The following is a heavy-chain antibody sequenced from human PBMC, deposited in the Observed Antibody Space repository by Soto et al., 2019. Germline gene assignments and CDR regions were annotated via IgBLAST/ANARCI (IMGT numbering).Heavy chain of an antibody. CDR2: INHSGST. J-gene: IGHJ4*02. CDR3: ARDQWRAAAGTSTGSSTFDY. Sequence: SETLSLTCAVYGGSFSGYYWSWIRQPPGKGLEWIGEINHSGSTNYNPSLKSRVTISVDTSKNQFSLKLSSVTAADTAVYYCARDQWRAAAGTSTGSSTFDYWGQGTLVTVSS. CDR1: GGSFSGYY. D-gene: IGHD6-13*01. V-gene: IGHV4-34*01.